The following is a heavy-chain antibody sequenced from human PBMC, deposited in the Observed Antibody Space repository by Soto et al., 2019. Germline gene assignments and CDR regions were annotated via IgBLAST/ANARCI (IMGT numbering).Heavy chain of an antibody. J-gene: IGHJ6*03. Sequence: EVQLLESGGGLVQPGGSLRLSCAASGFTVSSYAMSWVRQAPGKGLEWVSVISGSGSTYSAASVKGRFTISRDSSKSTVYMQMNSLIAEDTAVYYCAKALRFTFTTGYYMDVWGRGTTVTVSS. CDR3: AKALRFTFTTGYYMDV. V-gene: IGHV3-23*01. CDR2: ISGSGST. CDR1: GFTVSSYA. D-gene: IGHD3-16*01.